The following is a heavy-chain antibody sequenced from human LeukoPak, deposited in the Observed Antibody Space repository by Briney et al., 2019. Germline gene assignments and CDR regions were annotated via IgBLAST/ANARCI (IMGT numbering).Heavy chain of an antibody. CDR1: GYTSTGYY. CDR2: INPNSGGT. V-gene: IGHV1-2*04. Sequence: GASVKVSCKASGYTSTGYYMHWVRQAPGQGLEWMGWINPNSGGTNYAQKFQGWVTMTRDTSISTAYMELSRLRSDDAAVYYCARSRYPGSSGWYNYWGQGTLVTVSS. CDR3: ARSRYPGSSGWYNY. D-gene: IGHD6-19*01. J-gene: IGHJ4*02.